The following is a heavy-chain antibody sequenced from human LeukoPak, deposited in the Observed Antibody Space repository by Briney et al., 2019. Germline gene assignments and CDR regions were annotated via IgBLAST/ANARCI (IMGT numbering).Heavy chain of an antibody. CDR2: MNPNSGNT. D-gene: IGHD3-3*01. J-gene: IGHJ6*03. Sequence: SVKVSCKASGYTFTSYDINWLRQATGQGREGMGGMNPNSGNTGYAQKFQGRVTMTRNTSISTAYMELRSLRSEDTAVYYCARVRSYYDFWSGYWFYYMDVWGKGTTVTVSS. CDR3: ARVRSYYDFWSGYWFYYMDV. V-gene: IGHV1-8*01. CDR1: GYTFTSYD.